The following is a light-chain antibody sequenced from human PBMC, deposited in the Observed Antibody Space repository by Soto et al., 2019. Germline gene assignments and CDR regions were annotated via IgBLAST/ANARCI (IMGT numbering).Light chain of an antibody. CDR1: QSVSSTY. V-gene: IGKV3-20*01. CDR2: GAS. J-gene: IGKJ3*01. Sequence: EIVLTQSPGTLSLSPGERATLACWSSQSVSSTYLAWYQQKPGQAPRLLIYGASSRATGIPDRVSGSGSGTDFTLTISRLEPEDFAVYYCQQYGSSPFTFGPGTKVDIK. CDR3: QQYGSSPFT.